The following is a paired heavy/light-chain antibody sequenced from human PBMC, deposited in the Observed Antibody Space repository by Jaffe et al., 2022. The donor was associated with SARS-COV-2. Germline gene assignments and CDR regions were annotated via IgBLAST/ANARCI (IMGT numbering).Heavy chain of an antibody. D-gene: IGHD2-21*02. CDR3: ARDPTTVVTTYWYFDL. CDR1: GFTFSTHS. V-gene: IGHV3-21*01. J-gene: IGHJ2*01. Sequence: EVQLVESGGGLVKPGGSLRLSCAASGFTFSTHSMNWVRQAPGKGLEWVSSISSSSSYIYYADSVKGRFTISRDNAKNSLYLQMNSLRAEDTAVYYCARDPTTVVTTYWYFDLWGRGTLVTVSS. CDR2: ISSSSSYI.
Light chain of an antibody. V-gene: IGKV1-5*03. CDR3: QQYNGYSPD. CDR1: QSINSW. CDR2: QAS. Sequence: DIQMTQSPSTLSASVGDRVTITCRASQSINSWLAWYQQKPGKAPKLLIYQASSLESGVPSRFSGSGSGTEFTLTISSLQPEDFAIYYCQQYNGYSPDFGPGTKVDIK. J-gene: IGKJ3*01.